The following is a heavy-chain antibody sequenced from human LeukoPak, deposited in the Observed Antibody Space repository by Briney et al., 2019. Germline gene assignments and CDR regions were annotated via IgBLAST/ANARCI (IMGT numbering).Heavy chain of an antibody. Sequence: GESLKISCKGSGYSFTNSWIGWVRPMPGKGLEWMGIIYPGDSDTRYSPSFQGQVTISADKSISTAYLQCSSLKASDTAMYYCARQQGYSSSWYLGYWGQGTLVTVSS. D-gene: IGHD6-13*01. V-gene: IGHV5-51*01. CDR3: ARQQGYSSSWYLGY. CDR1: GYSFTNSW. J-gene: IGHJ4*02. CDR2: IYPGDSDT.